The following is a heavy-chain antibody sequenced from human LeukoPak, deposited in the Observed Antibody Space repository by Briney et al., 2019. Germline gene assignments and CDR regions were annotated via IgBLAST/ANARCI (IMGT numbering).Heavy chain of an antibody. Sequence: GGSLRLSCAASGFTFSRTGMHWFRQAPGKGLEWVAVISYEGSSKFYADSVKGRFTISRDNSKNTLYLQMNSLRTEDTALYYCASLRDGYNSDFNYWGQGTLVTVSS. CDR2: ISYEGSSK. V-gene: IGHV3-30*03. J-gene: IGHJ4*02. CDR1: GFTFSRTG. CDR3: ASLRDGYNSDFNY. D-gene: IGHD5-24*01.